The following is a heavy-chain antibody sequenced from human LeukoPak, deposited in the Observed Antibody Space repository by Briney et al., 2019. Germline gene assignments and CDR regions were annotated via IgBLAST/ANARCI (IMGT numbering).Heavy chain of an antibody. V-gene: IGHV4-4*02. CDR3: AREGTGTPSFDY. J-gene: IGHJ4*02. CDR2: IYHSGRI. D-gene: IGHD1-7*01. Sequence: GSLRLSCAASGFTVSSNHMDWVRQPPGMGLEWIGEIYHSGRIYYNSSLQSRVTMSVDKSQNQFSLKLSSVTAADTAVYYCAREGTGTPSFDYWGQGILVTVSS. CDR1: GFTVSSNH.